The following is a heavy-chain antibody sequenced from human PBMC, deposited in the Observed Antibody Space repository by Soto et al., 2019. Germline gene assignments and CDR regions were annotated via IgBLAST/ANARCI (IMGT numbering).Heavy chain of an antibody. V-gene: IGHV3-64*04. Sequence: GGSLRLSCSASGFIFSESTIYWVRQVPGKGLEAISAVSTSGRSTYYADSVKDRFTISRDNSKNSLYLEMNSLRAEDMAVYYCARESEDLTSNFDYWGQGTLVTVSS. J-gene: IGHJ4*02. CDR3: ARESEDLTSNFDY. CDR1: GFIFSEST. CDR2: VSTSGRST.